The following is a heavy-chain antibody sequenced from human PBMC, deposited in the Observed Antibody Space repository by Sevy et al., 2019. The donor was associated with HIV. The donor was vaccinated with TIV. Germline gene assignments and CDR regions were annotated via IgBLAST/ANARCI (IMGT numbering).Heavy chain of an antibody. CDR3: AKGPRPVSYYGSGSSYSY. Sequence: GGSLRLSCAASGFSLNNYWMNWVRQAPGKGLEWVSAISGSGGRTYYADSVKGRFTISRDNSKNTLHMQMNSLRAEDKAVYYCAKGPRPVSYYGSGSSYSYWGQGTLVTVSS. V-gene: IGHV3-23*01. CDR1: GFSLNNYW. CDR2: ISGSGGRT. D-gene: IGHD3-10*01. J-gene: IGHJ4*02.